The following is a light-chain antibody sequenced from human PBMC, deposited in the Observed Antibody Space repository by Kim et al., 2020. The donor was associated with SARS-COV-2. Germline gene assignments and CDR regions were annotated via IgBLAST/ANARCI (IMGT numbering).Light chain of an antibody. Sequence: SVSPGQTAGITCSGSGWGDTFAFWCQQKPGSSPVLVIYQDTRRPSGIPERFSGSNSGNPATLTISGTQAMDEADYYCQAWDSSAGVFGGGTQLTVL. CDR3: QAWDSSAGV. V-gene: IGLV3-1*01. CDR1: GWGDTF. CDR2: QDT. J-gene: IGLJ3*02.